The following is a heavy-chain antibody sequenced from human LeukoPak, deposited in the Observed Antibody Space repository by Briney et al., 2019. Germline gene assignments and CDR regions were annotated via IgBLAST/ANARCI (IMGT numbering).Heavy chain of an antibody. CDR3: AREDIVVVVAANERVNWFDP. D-gene: IGHD2-15*01. J-gene: IGHJ5*02. CDR1: GGTFSSYT. Sequence: SVKVSCKASGGTFSSYTISWVRQAPGQGLEWMGGIISILGIANYAQKFQGRVTITADKSTSTAYMELSSLRSEDTAVYYCAREDIVVVVAANERVNWFDPWGQGTLVTVSS. CDR2: IISILGIA. V-gene: IGHV1-69*02.